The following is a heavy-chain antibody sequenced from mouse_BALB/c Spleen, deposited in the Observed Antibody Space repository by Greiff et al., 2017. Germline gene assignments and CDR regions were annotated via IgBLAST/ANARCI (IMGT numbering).Heavy chain of an antibody. Sequence: LVKTGASVKISCKASGYSFTGYYMYWVKQSQGKSLEWIGYISGYNGATSYNQNFKGKATFTVDKSSSTAYMQINSLTSEDSAVYYCARGGNCWWYFDVWGAGTTVTVSS. V-gene: IGHV1S34*01. CDR3: ARGGNCWWYFDV. CDR1: GYSFTGYY. CDR2: ISGYNGAT. D-gene: IGHD2-1*01. J-gene: IGHJ1*01.